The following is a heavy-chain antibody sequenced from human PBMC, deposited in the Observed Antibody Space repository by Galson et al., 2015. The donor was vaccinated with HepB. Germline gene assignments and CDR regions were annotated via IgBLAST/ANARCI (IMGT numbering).Heavy chain of an antibody. CDR2: ISSSSSYI. CDR3: ASLNYDFWSGYYYYYMDV. CDR1: GFTFSSYS. D-gene: IGHD3-3*01. Sequence: SLRLSCAASGFTFSSYSMNWVRQAPGEGLEWVSSISSSSSYIYYADSVKGRFTISRDNAKNSLYLQMNSLRAEDTAVYYCASLNYDFWSGYYYYYMDVWGKGTTVTVSS. V-gene: IGHV3-21*01. J-gene: IGHJ6*03.